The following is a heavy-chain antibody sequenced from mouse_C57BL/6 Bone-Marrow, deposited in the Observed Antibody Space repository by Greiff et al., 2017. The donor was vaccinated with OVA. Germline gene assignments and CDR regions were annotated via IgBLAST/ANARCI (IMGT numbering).Heavy chain of an antibody. CDR2: IDPSDSYT. J-gene: IGHJ2*01. Sequence: QVQLQQSGAELVKPGASVKLSCKASGYTFTSYWMQWVKQRPGQGLEWIGEIDPSDSYTNYNQKFKGKATLTVDTSSSTAYMQLSSLTSEDSAVYYCARRGWEDYWGQGTTLTVSS. V-gene: IGHV1-50*01. CDR3: ARRGWEDY. CDR1: GYTFTSYW. D-gene: IGHD3-3*01.